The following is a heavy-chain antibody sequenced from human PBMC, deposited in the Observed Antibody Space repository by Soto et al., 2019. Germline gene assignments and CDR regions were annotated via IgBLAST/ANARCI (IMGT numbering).Heavy chain of an antibody. CDR2: ISYDGSNK. CDR1: GFTFSSYA. Sequence: QVQLVESGGGVVQPGRSLRLSCAASGFTFSSYAMHWVRQAPGKGLEWVAVISYDGSNKYYADSVKGRFTISRDNSKNTLYLQMNSLRDEDTAVYYCARARGSSFLYFDYWGQGTLVTVSS. J-gene: IGHJ4*02. CDR3: ARARGSSFLYFDY. V-gene: IGHV3-30-3*01. D-gene: IGHD6-6*01.